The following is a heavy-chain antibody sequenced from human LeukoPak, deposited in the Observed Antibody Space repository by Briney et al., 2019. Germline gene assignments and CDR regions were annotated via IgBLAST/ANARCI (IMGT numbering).Heavy chain of an antibody. CDR2: IYYSGST. CDR1: GGSISSGGYY. V-gene: IGHV4-31*03. J-gene: IGHJ4*02. D-gene: IGHD1-26*01. CDR3: ARSHQSGYLDY. Sequence: SETLSLTCTVSGGSISSGGYYWSWIRQHPGKGLEWIGYIYYSGSTYYNPSLESRVTISVDTSKNQFSLKLSSVTAADTAVYYCARSHQSGYLDYWGQGTLVTVSS.